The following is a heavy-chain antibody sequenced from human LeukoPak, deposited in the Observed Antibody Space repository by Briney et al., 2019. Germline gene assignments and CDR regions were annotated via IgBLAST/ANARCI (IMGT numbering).Heavy chain of an antibody. CDR1: GFTFSSYS. CDR2: ISSSSSYI. CDR3: ARETDRGSYSPDY. V-gene: IGHV3-21*01. Sequence: PGGSLRLSCAASGFTFSSYSMNWVRQAPGKGLEWVSCISSSSSYIYYADSVKGRFTISRDNAKNSLYLQMNSLRAEDTAVYYRARETDRGSYSPDYWGQGTLVTVSS. D-gene: IGHD1-26*01. J-gene: IGHJ4*02.